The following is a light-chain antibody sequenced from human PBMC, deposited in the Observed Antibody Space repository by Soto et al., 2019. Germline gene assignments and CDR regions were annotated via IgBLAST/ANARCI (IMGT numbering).Light chain of an antibody. V-gene: IGLV2-14*01. CDR2: EVT. CDR1: SSDVGAYNY. CDR3: SSYTGSSTLYV. Sequence: QSALTQPASVSGSPGQSITISCTGTSSDVGAYNYVSWYRQYPGKAPRLMISEVTSRPSGISNRFSGSKSGNSASLTISGLQAEDEADYYCSSYTGSSTLYVFGTGTKVTVL. J-gene: IGLJ1*01.